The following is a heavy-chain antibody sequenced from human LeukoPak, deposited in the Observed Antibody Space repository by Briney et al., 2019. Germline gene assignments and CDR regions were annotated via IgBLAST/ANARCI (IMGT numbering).Heavy chain of an antibody. CDR3: ARIPHYYYYMDV. CDR2: ISSSSSYI. J-gene: IGHJ6*03. Sequence: GSLRLSCAASGFTFSSYSMNWVRQAPGKGLEWVSSISSSSSYIYHADSVKGRFTISRDNAKNSLYLQMNSLRAEDTAVYYCARIPHYYYYMDVWGKGTTVTVSS. CDR1: GFTFSSYS. V-gene: IGHV3-21*01.